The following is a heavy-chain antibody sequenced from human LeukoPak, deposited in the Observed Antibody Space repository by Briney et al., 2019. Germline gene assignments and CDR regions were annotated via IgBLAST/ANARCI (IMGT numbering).Heavy chain of an antibody. V-gene: IGHV3-72*01. D-gene: IGHD6-13*01. J-gene: IGHJ4*02. CDR3: VRGGDSSNRKRSLGF. CDR2: MRNKANGYTT. CDR1: GFTLSDYY. Sequence: GGSLRLSCAVSGFTLSDYYMDWVRQAPGKGLEWAGRMRNKANGYTTEYAASVKGRFSISRDDSKNSLYLQMNSLKTEDTAVYYCVRGGDSSNRKRSLGFWGQGTLVTVSS.